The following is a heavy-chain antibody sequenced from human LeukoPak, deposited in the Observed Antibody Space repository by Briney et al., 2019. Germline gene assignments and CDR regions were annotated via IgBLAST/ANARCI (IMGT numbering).Heavy chain of an antibody. V-gene: IGHV1-24*01. CDR3: ATDQRGAGLGFRYGSGSFNGLDV. J-gene: IGHJ6*02. CDR1: GYTLTELS. Sequence: ASVKVSCKVSGYTLTELSMHWVRQAPGKGLEWMGGFDPEDGETLYAQKLQGRVTITEDTSTDTAYMELSSLRSDDTAMYYCATDQRGAGLGFRYGSGSFNGLDVWGQGTTVTVSS. CDR2: FDPEDGET. D-gene: IGHD3-10*01.